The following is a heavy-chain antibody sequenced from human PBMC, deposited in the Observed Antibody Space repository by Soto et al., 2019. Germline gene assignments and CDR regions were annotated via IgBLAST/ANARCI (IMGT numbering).Heavy chain of an antibody. CDR3: AKEGAYYDFWSGYSGDY. V-gene: IGHV3-30*18. J-gene: IGHJ4*02. Sequence: QVQLVESGGGVVQPGRSLRLSCAASGFTFSSYGMHWVRQAPGKGLEWVAVISYDGSNKYYADSVKGRFTISRDNSKNTLYLQMNSLRAEDTAVYYCAKEGAYYDFWSGYSGDYWGQGTLVTVSS. D-gene: IGHD3-3*01. CDR1: GFTFSSYG. CDR2: ISYDGSNK.